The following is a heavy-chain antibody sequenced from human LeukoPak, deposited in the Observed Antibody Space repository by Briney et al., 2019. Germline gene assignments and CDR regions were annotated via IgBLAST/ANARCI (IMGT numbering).Heavy chain of an antibody. J-gene: IGHJ6*03. V-gene: IGHV4-39*01. CDR3: ARGGGDWWSTRYYYYYMDV. CDR1: GGSISSSSYY. Sequence: SETLSLTCTVSGGSISSSSYYWGWIRQPPGKGLEWFGSIYYSGSTYYSPSLKSRVTISVDTSKNQFSLKLSSVTAADTAVYYCARGGGDWWSTRYYYYYMDVWGKGTTVTISS. D-gene: IGHD2-21*02. CDR2: IYYSGST.